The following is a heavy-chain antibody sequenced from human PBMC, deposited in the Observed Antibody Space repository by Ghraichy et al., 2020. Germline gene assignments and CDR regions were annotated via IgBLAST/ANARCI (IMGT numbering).Heavy chain of an antibody. CDR2: IKQDGSEK. CDR3: ARDVPRFTTTYYYDSSGYYGY. D-gene: IGHD3-22*01. Sequence: LSLTCAASGFTFSSYWMSWVRQAPGKGLEWVANIKQDGSEKYYVDSVKGRFTISRDNAKNSLYLQMNSLRAEDTAVYYCARDVPRFTTTYYYDSSGYYGYWGQGTLVTVSS. J-gene: IGHJ4*02. V-gene: IGHV3-7*01. CDR1: GFTFSSYW.